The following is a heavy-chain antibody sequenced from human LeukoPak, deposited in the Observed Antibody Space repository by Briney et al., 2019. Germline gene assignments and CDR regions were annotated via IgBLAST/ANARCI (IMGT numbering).Heavy chain of an antibody. CDR2: IYHSGST. CDR3: AREGYDILTGYYDAFDI. Sequence: SETLSLTCAVSGGSISSSNWWSWVRQPPGKGLEWIGEIYHSGSTNYNPSLKSRVTISVDKSKNQFSLKLSSVTAADTAVYYCAREGYDILTGYYDAFDIWGQGTMVTVSS. D-gene: IGHD3-9*01. J-gene: IGHJ3*02. CDR1: GGSISSSNW. V-gene: IGHV4-4*02.